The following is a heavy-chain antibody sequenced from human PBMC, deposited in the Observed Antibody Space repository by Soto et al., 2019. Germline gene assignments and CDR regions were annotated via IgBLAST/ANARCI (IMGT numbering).Heavy chain of an antibody. Sequence: EVQLVESGGGLVQPGGSLRLSCAASGFTFSSYWMSWVRQAPGKGLEWVANIKQDGSEKYYVDSVKGRFTISRDNAKNSLNLQMNSLRAEDTAVYYCARDRRITIFGGTYYYYYMDVWGKGTMVTVSS. CDR1: GFTFSSYW. D-gene: IGHD3-3*01. CDR2: IKQDGSEK. V-gene: IGHV3-7*01. CDR3: ARDRRITIFGGTYYYYYMDV. J-gene: IGHJ6*03.